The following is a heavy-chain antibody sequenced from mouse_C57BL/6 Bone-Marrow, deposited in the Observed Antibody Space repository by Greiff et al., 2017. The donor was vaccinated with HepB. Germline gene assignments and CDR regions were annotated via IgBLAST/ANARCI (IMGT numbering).Heavy chain of an antibody. CDR3: ARHDGSFAY. Sequence: EVKVVESEGGLVQPGRSMKLSCTASGFTFSDYYMAWVRQVPEKGLEWVANINYDGSSTYYLDSLKSRFIISRDNAKNILYLQMSSLKSEDTATYYCARHDGSFAYWGQGTLVTVSA. CDR2: INYDGSST. V-gene: IGHV5-16*01. J-gene: IGHJ3*01. D-gene: IGHD2-3*01. CDR1: GFTFSDYY.